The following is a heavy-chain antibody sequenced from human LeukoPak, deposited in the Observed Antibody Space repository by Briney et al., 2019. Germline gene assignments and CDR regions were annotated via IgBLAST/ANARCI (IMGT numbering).Heavy chain of an antibody. J-gene: IGHJ5*02. Sequence: SETLSLICAVYGGSFSGYYWSWIRQPPGKGLEWIGEINHSGSTNYNPSLKSRVTISVDTSKNQFSLNLTSVTAADTAVYYCARFTPQGYGWGGYNRFDPWGQGTLVTVSS. D-gene: IGHD3-16*01. V-gene: IGHV4-34*01. CDR3: ARFTPQGYGWGGYNRFDP. CDR2: INHSGST. CDR1: GGSFSGYY.